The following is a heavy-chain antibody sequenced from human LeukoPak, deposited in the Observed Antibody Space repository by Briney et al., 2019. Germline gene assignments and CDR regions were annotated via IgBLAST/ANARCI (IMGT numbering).Heavy chain of an antibody. Sequence: GESLKISCKGSGNSFTTYWIAWVRQMPGKGLEWMGIYSPSFQGQVTMSADKSISTAYLEWRSLKASDTAMYYCARGYYYGSGSYHIDYWGQGTLVTVSS. CDR3: ARGYYYGSGSYHIDY. J-gene: IGHJ4*02. V-gene: IGHV5-51*01. D-gene: IGHD3-10*01. CDR1: GNSFTTYW.